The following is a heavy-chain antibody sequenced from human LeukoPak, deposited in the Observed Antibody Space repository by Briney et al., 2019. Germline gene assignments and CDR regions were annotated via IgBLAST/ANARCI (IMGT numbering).Heavy chain of an antibody. D-gene: IGHD3-22*01. Sequence: VASVKVSCKASGYTFTSYYMHWVRQAPGQGLEWMGIINPSGGSTSYAQKFQGRVTMTRDTSTSTVYMELSSLRSEDTAVYYCARTSPLSYYGYNWFDPWGQGTLVTVSS. V-gene: IGHV1-46*01. CDR3: ARTSPLSYYGYNWFDP. J-gene: IGHJ5*02. CDR1: GYTFTSYY. CDR2: INPSGGST.